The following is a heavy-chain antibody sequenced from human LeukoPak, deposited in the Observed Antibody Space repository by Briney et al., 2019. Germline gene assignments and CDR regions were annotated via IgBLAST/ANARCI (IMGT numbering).Heavy chain of an antibody. CDR1: GGSISSYY. CDR3: ARKPYHGFWSGWAFDI. Sequence: SETLSLTCTVSGGSISSYYWSWIRQPPGKGLEWIGYIYYSGSTNYNPSLKSRVTISVDTSKNQFSLKLSSVTAADTAVYYCARKPYHGFWSGWAFDIWGQGTMVTVSS. J-gene: IGHJ3*02. V-gene: IGHV4-59*08. CDR2: IYYSGST. D-gene: IGHD3-3*01.